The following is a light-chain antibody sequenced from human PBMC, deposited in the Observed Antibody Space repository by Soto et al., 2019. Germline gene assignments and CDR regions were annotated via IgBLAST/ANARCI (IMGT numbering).Light chain of an antibody. CDR2: EGS. Sequence: QSALTQPASVSGSPGQSITISCTGTSSDVGSYNLVSWYQQHPGKAPKLMIYEGSKRPSGVSNRFSGSKSGNTASLTISGLQVEDEADYYCCSYAGSSLGVVFGGGTKLTVL. CDR1: SSDVGSYNL. V-gene: IGLV2-23*01. J-gene: IGLJ2*01. CDR3: CSYAGSSLGVV.